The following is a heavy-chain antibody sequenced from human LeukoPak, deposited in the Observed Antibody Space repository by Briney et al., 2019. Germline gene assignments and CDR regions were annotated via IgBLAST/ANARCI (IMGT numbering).Heavy chain of an antibody. CDR3: ARDWYYYDSSGTPRPGGRNDAFDI. D-gene: IGHD3-22*01. CDR2: ISAYNGNT. CDR1: GYTFSSYA. J-gene: IGHJ3*02. V-gene: IGHV1-18*01. Sequence: ASVKVSCKASGYTFSSYAISWVRQAPGQGLEWMGWISAYNGNTNYAQKLQGRVTMTTDTSTSTAYMELRSLRSDDTAVYYCARDWYYYDSSGTPRPGGRNDAFDIWGQGTMVTVSS.